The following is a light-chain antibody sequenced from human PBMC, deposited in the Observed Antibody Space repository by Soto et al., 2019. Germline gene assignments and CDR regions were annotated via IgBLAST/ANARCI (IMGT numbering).Light chain of an antibody. J-gene: IGKJ5*01. V-gene: IGKV3-11*01. CDR2: DAS. Sequence: EIVMTQSPATLSLSPGERATHSCRASQSVSSYLAWHQQRPGQAPRLLIYDASNRATGIPARFSGSGSGTDFTLTISSLEPEDFAVYYCQQRSSWPITFGQGTRLEI. CDR3: QQRSSWPIT. CDR1: QSVSSY.